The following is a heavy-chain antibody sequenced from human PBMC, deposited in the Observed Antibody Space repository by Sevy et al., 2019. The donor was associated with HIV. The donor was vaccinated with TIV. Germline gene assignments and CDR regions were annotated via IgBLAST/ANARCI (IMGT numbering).Heavy chain of an antibody. V-gene: IGHV3-48*03. Sequence: GGSLRLSCSASGFSFSSYEFNWVRQAPGKGLEWVSYISNSGTTISYSDSVKGRFTISRDNAKKSVYLQMNSLRAEDTAVYYCAGDLPPSATTVAHFDCWGQGTLVTVSS. CDR1: GFSFSSYE. CDR3: AGDLPPSATTVAHFDC. J-gene: IGHJ4*02. CDR2: ISNSGTTI. D-gene: IGHD4-17*01.